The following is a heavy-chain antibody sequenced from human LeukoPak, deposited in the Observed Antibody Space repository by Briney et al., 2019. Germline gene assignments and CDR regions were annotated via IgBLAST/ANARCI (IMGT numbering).Heavy chain of an antibody. CDR2: IIPIFGTA. V-gene: IGHV1-69*13. Sequence: SVKVSCKASGYTFTSYGISWVRQAPGQGLEWLGGIIPIFGTANYAQKFQGRVTITADESTSTAYMELSSLRSEDTAVYYCARDQGVVISPYYYYYGMDVWGQGTTVTVSS. CDR1: GYTFTSYG. D-gene: IGHD3-3*01. J-gene: IGHJ6*02. CDR3: ARDQGVVISPYYYYYGMDV.